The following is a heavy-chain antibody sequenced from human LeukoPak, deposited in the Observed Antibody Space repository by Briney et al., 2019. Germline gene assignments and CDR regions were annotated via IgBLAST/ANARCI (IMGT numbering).Heavy chain of an antibody. CDR1: GFTFSSYS. CDR2: ISSSSSYK. V-gene: IGHV3-21*01. D-gene: IGHD5-12*01. Sequence: GGSLRLSCAASGFTFSSYSMNWVRQAPGKGLEWVSSISSSSSYKYYADAVKGRSTISRDNAKTSLYLQMNSLRAEDTAVYYCARELPGGGSGYDWGQGTLVTVSS. CDR3: ARELPGGGSGYD. J-gene: IGHJ4*02.